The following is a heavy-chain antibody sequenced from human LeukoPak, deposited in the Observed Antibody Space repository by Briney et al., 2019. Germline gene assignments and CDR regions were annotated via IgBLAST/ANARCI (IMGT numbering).Heavy chain of an antibody. CDR2: INPNSGGT. CDR3: ARDPPDYYDSSGYFLTDY. D-gene: IGHD3-22*01. V-gene: IGHV1-2*06. CDR1: GYTFTGYY. Sequence: GASVKVSCKASGYTFTGYYMHWVRQAPGQGLEWMGRINPNSGGTNYAQKFQGRVTMTRDTSISTAYMELSRLRSDDTAVYYCARDPPDYYDSSGYFLTDYWGQGTLVTVSS. J-gene: IGHJ4*02.